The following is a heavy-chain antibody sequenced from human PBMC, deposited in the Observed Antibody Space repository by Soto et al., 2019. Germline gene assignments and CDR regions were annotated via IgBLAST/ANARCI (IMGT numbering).Heavy chain of an antibody. J-gene: IGHJ6*02. Sequence: GESPKTPCKGPGYRLTSYWISWVRQMPGKGLEWMGKIDPTDSYTNHSPSFQGHVTISADKSISTAYLQWSSLKASDTAMYYCATSDCSGGSCSSYYYYGMDVWGQGTTVTVSS. CDR3: ATSDCSGGSCSSYYYYGMDV. D-gene: IGHD2-15*01. V-gene: IGHV5-10-1*01. CDR2: IDPTDSYT. CDR1: GYRLTSYW.